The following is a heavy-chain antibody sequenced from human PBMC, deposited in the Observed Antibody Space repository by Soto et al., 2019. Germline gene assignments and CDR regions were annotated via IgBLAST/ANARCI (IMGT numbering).Heavy chain of an antibody. V-gene: IGHV3-33*01. CDR3: ASQAFDY. CDR1: GFIFRGYG. J-gene: IGHJ4*02. CDR2: IWHDGSKK. Sequence: GGSLRLSCAASGFIFRGYGMQWVRQAPGKGLEWLAFIWHDGSKKYYVDSLKGRFTISRDNSKNTMYLQMNSPRVEDTAVYYCASQAFDYWGQGTLVTVSS.